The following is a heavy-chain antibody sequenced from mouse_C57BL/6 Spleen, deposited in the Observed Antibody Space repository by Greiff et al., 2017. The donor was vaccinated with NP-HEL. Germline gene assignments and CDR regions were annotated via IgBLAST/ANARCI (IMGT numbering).Heavy chain of an antibody. Sequence: VQGVESGPELVKPGASVKISCKASGYSFTSYYIHWVKQRPGQGLEWIGWIYPGSGNTKYNEKFKGKATLTADTSSSTAYMQLSSLTSEDSAVYYCARGTDDYDEYFDDWGTGTTVTVSS. CDR3: ARGTDDYDEYFDD. CDR2: IYPGSGNT. J-gene: IGHJ1*03. D-gene: IGHD2-4*01. V-gene: IGHV1-66*01. CDR1: GYSFTSYY.